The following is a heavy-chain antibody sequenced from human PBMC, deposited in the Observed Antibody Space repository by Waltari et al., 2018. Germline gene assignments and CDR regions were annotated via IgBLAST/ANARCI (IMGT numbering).Heavy chain of an antibody. V-gene: IGHV3-15*01. Sequence: EVQLVESGGGLVMPGGSLRLSCAASGFTFRNTWMSWVRQAPGKGLGWVGLIKSRSAGGTTDYTSPVKGRFTISRDDSQNTLHLQMNSLKTEDTAVYYCTTDRFDWGQGILVTVSS. CDR2: IKSRSAGGTT. D-gene: IGHD3-16*01. J-gene: IGHJ4*02. CDR1: GFTFRNTW. CDR3: TTDRFD.